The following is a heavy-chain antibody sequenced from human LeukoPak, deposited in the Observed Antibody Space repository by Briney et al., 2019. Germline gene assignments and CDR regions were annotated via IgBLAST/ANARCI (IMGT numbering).Heavy chain of an antibody. CDR1: GYTFTSYY. CDR2: INPSGGST. J-gene: IGHJ1*01. Sequence: ASVKVSCKPSGYTFTSYYIHWVRQAPGQGLEWMGIINPSGGSTNYAQKFQGRVTITADTSTSTAYMELSSLRSEDTALYYCAHPGDYSSGYRGYFQHWGQGTLVTVSS. CDR3: AHPGDYSSGYRGYFQH. V-gene: IGHV1-46*01. D-gene: IGHD3-22*01.